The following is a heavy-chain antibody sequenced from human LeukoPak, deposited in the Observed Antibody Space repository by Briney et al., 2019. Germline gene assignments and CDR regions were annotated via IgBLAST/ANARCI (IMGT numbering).Heavy chain of an antibody. CDR2: INSDGSST. J-gene: IGHJ3*02. D-gene: IGHD5-24*01. Sequence: GGSLRLSCAASGFTFSSYWMHGLRQAPGKGVVWVSRINSDGSSTSYADSVKGRFTISRDNAKNTLYLQMNSLRAEDTAVYYCARVKRWLQLLAFDIWGQGTMVTVSS. V-gene: IGHV3-74*01. CDR1: GFTFSSYW. CDR3: ARVKRWLQLLAFDI.